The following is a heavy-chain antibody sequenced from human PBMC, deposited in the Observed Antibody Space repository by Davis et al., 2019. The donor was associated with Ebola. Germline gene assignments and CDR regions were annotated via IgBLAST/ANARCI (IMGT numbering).Heavy chain of an antibody. D-gene: IGHD6-19*01. Sequence: GESLKISCAVSAFTFSNAWMSWVRQAPGKGLEWVGRIKSESDGGTTDYAAPVKGRFIISRDDSKNTLYLQMNSLKTEDTAVYYCTTLIAVAAAEFDYWGQGTLVTVSS. V-gene: IGHV3-15*01. CDR3: TTLIAVAAAEFDY. CDR1: AFTFSNAW. J-gene: IGHJ4*02. CDR2: IKSESDGGTT.